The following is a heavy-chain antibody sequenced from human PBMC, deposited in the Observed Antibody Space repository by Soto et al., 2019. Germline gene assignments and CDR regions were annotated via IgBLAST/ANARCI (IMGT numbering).Heavy chain of an antibody. V-gene: IGHV1-18*04. CDR1: VYAFTSYG. CDR2: IAPHSGRT. D-gene: IGHD3-10*01. CDR3: ARAATGSYHSAY. Sequence: QVQLVQSGPEVKKPGASVRVSCMTSVYAFTSYGVNWVRQVPGQGLEWMGWIAPHSGRTTYLPKCQGRVNITADPSTNTAYMELTSLSSDDTGIYFCARAATGSYHSAYWGQGTVVTVSA. J-gene: IGHJ4*02.